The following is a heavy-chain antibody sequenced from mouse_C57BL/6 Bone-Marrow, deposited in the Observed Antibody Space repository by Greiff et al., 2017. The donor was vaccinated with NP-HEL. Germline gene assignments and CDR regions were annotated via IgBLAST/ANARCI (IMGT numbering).Heavy chain of an antibody. V-gene: IGHV1-26*01. Sequence: EVQLRQSGPELVKPGASVKISCKASGYTFTDYYMNWVKQSHGKSLEWIGDINPNNGGTSYNQKFKGKATLTVDKSSSTAYMELRSLTSEDSAVYYCARSDGYPFAYWGQGTLVTVSA. J-gene: IGHJ3*01. CDR2: INPNNGGT. CDR3: ARSDGYPFAY. CDR1: GYTFTDYY. D-gene: IGHD2-3*01.